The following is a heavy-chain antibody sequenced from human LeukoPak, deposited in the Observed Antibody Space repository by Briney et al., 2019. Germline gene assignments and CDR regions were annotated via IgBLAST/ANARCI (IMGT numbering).Heavy chain of an antibody. J-gene: IGHJ3*02. V-gene: IGHV4-59*08. CDR2: IYYSGST. CDR3: ARGNRLGSSGWYLNGQSRLRAVDI. Sequence: SETLSLTCTVSGDSMRRYYWTWLRQPPGKGLEWIGYIYYSGSTNYNPSLKSRVTISVDTSKNQFSLKLSSVTAADTAVYYCARGNRLGSSGWYLNGQSRLRAVDIWGHGRMVTVSS. D-gene: IGHD6-19*01. CDR1: GDSMRRYY.